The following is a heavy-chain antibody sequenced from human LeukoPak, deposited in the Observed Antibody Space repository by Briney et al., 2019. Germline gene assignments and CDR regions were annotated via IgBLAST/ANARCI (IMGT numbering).Heavy chain of an antibody. CDR3: ARAVRGYSYAYLPY. CDR1: GYTLTDYY. V-gene: IGHV1-2*02. Sequence: ASVKVSCKASGYTLTDYYMHWVRQAPGQGLEWMGWISPNSGGTNYAQNFQGRVTMTRDTSVSTAYMELSSLRSDDTAVYYCARAVRGYSYAYLPYWGQGTLVTVSS. CDR2: ISPNSGGT. D-gene: IGHD5-18*01. J-gene: IGHJ4*02.